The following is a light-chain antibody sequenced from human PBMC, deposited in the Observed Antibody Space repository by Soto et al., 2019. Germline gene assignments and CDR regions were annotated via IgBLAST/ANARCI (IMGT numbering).Light chain of an antibody. CDR2: EVS. V-gene: IGLV2-14*01. CDR1: SSDVGAHNF. J-gene: IGLJ1*01. Sequence: SALTQPASVSGSPGQAITISCSGSSSDVGAHNFVSWYQHHPGKAPKLMIYEVSNRPSGVSNRFSGSKSGNTASLTISGLQAEDEADYYCNSSTSSNTYVFGSGTKVTVL. CDR3: NSSTSSNTYV.